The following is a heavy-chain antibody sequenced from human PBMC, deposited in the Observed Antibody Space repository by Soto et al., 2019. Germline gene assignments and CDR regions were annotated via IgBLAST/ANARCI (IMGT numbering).Heavy chain of an antibody. CDR3: ARAKGVVVPAAIGWFDP. CDR1: GFTFSSYS. J-gene: IGHJ5*02. CDR2: ISSSSSTI. Sequence: GGSLRLSCAASGFTFSSYSMNWVRQAPGKGLEWVSYISSSSSTIYYADSVKGRFTISRNNAKNSLYLQMNSLRAEDTAVYYCARAKGVVVPAAIGWFDPWGQGTLVTV. V-gene: IGHV3-48*01. D-gene: IGHD2-2*01.